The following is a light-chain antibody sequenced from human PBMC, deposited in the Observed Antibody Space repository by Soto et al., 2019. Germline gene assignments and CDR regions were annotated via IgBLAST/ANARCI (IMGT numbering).Light chain of an antibody. Sequence: IQMTQSPSAPSASVGDRVTVTCRTSQSINNHLNWYQQKPGEAPKLLIYGSSSLHYGVPSRFSGSGSGSAFTLTISSLQPEDSATYYCQQSFTAPITFGQGTRLEIK. J-gene: IGKJ5*01. CDR2: GSS. CDR3: QQSFTAPIT. CDR1: QSINNH. V-gene: IGKV1-39*01.